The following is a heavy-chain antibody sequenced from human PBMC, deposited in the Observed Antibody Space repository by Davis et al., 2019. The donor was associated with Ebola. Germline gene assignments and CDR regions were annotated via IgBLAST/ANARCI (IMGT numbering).Heavy chain of an antibody. CDR3: AKAGHCGNYCSFDS. Sequence: PGGSLRLSCAASGFTFSSSAMSWGRQAPGKGLEWVSSIGGSGGNIYYADSVKGRFTISRDNSRNTLYLHMNSLRAEDTTVYYCAKAGHCGNYCSFDSWGQGTLVTVSS. D-gene: IGHD1-26*01. CDR1: GFTFSSSA. CDR2: IGGSGGNI. V-gene: IGHV3-23*01. J-gene: IGHJ4*02.